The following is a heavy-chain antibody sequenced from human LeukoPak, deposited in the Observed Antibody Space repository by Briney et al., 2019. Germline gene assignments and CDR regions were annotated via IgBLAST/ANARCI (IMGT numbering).Heavy chain of an antibody. J-gene: IGHJ3*02. V-gene: IGHV3-7*01. CDR1: GFTFSSYW. CDR2: IKQDGSEK. D-gene: IGHD3-22*01. Sequence: GGSLRLSCAASGFTFSSYWMSWVRQAPGKGLEWVANIKQDGSEKYYVDSVKGRFTISRDNAKNSLYLQMNSLRAEDTAVYYCARDTYYYDSSGGAFDIWGQGTMVTVSS. CDR3: ARDTYYYDSSGGAFDI.